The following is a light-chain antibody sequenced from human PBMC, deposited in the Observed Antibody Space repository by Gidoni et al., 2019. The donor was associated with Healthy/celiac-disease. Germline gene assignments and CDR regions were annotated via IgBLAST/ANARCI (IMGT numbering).Light chain of an antibody. Sequence: EILLTQSPSTLSLSPGERATLSCRASQSVSSYLAWYQQKHGQAPRLLIYDASNRATGITARFSGSGSGTEFTLTISSIEPEDFAVYYCQQRSNWPPWTFGQGTKVEIK. CDR2: DAS. V-gene: IGKV3-11*01. J-gene: IGKJ1*01. CDR1: QSVSSY. CDR3: QQRSNWPPWT.